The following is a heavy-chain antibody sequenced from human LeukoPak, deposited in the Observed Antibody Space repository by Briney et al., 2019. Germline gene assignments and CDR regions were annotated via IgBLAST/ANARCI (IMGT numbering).Heavy chain of an antibody. J-gene: IGHJ6*03. CDR2: IKQDGSEK. CDR3: ARVQGYGYGSDMDV. CDR1: GFTFSSYW. Sequence: GGSLRLSCAASGFTFSSYWMSWVRQAPGKGLEWVANIKQDGSEKYYVDSVKGRFTISRDNAKNSLYLQMNSLRAEDTAVYYCARVQGYGYGSDMDVWGKGTTVTVSS. D-gene: IGHD5-18*01. V-gene: IGHV3-7*01.